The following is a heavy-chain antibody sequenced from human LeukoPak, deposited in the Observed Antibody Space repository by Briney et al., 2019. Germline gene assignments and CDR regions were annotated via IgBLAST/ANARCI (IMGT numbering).Heavy chain of an antibody. Sequence: SETLSLTCTVSGYSISTGYSWGGIRQHPGKGLEWIGSIYLRGTTYYNRSLKSRVLISADTSTNHFSLELSSVTAADTAVYYCVRRGGVSTGGFDYWGQGTLVTVSS. CDR2: IYLRGTT. D-gene: IGHD3-16*01. CDR1: GYSISTGYS. V-gene: IGHV4-38-2*02. J-gene: IGHJ4*02. CDR3: VRRGGVSTGGFDY.